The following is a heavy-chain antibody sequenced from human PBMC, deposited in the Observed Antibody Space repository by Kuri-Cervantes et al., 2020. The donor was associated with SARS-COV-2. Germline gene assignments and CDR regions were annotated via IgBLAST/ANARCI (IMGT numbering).Heavy chain of an antibody. V-gene: IGHV3-48*01. D-gene: IGHD2-2*01. CDR1: GFTFSSYS. CDR2: ISSSSSTI. Sequence: LSLTCAASGFTFSSYSMNWVRQAPGKGLEWVSYISSSSSTIYYAGSVKGRFTISRDNAKNSLYLQMNSLRAEDTAVYYCARDYCSSTSCYGYYYMDVWGKGTTVTVSS. CDR3: ARDYCSSTSCYGYYYMDV. J-gene: IGHJ6*03.